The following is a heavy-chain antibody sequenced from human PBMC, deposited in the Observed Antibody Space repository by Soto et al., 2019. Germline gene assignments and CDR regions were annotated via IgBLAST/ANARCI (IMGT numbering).Heavy chain of an antibody. Sequence: QVQLVQSGVAVKKPGASVKVSCKASGYTFTTYAMHWVRQAPGQRLEWMGWINAGNGKTKYSQKFQGRVTITRDTSATTAYMELCSLRSEDTAVYYCARAGDDCSTTNCYMIDYWGQGTLVTVSS. D-gene: IGHD2-2*02. V-gene: IGHV1-3*01. CDR2: INAGNGKT. CDR3: ARAGDDCSTTNCYMIDY. CDR1: GYTFTTYA. J-gene: IGHJ4*02.